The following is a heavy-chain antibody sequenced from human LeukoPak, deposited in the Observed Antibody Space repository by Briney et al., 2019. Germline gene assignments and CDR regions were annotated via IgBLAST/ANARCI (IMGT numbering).Heavy chain of an antibody. CDR2: FDPEDGET. CDR3: ATGYSDGYERAFAI. D-gene: IGHD5-18*01. V-gene: IGHV1-24*01. CDR1: GYILTELS. J-gene: IGHJ3*02. Sequence: ASVKVSCKISGYILTELSMHLVRQAPGRGLEWMGGFDPEDGETIYAQKFQGRVTMTEDTSTDTAYMELSSLRSEDTAVYYCATGYSDGYERAFAIWGQGTMVTVSS.